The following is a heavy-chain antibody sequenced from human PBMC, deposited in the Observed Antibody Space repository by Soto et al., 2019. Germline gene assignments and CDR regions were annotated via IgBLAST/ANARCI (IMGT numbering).Heavy chain of an antibody. CDR2: IKSKTDGGTT. V-gene: IGHV3-15*01. J-gene: IGHJ3*02. CDR1: GFTFSNVW. D-gene: IGHD2-2*01. Sequence: PGGSLRLSCAASGFTFSNVWMSWVRQAPGKGLEWVGLIKSKTDGGTTDYAAPVKGRFTISRDDSKNTLYLQMNSLKTEDTAVYYCTTGPVLGYCSSTSCPDDAFDIWGQGTMVTVSS. CDR3: TTGPVLGYCSSTSCPDDAFDI.